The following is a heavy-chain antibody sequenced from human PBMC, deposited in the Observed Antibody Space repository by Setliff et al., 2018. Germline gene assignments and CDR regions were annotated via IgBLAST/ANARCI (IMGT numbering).Heavy chain of an antibody. CDR1: GFTFSSYA. CDR2: IRSKAYGGTT. V-gene: IGHV3-49*04. D-gene: IGHD5-12*01. Sequence: GGSLRLSCAASGFTFSSYAMSWVRQAPGKGLEWVGFIRSKAYGGTTEYAASVKGRFTISRLDSEISMYLQMNSLETEDTAVYFCARGPRDGYNSGLDYWGQGALVTVSS. J-gene: IGHJ4*02. CDR3: ARGPRDGYNSGLDY.